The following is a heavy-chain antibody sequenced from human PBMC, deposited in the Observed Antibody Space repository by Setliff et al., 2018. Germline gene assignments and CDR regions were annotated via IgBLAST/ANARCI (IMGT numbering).Heavy chain of an antibody. CDR2: ISPGGST. V-gene: IGHV4-59*04. CDR1: GGSIRSYY. CDR3: ATSGFCSAGSCYSFDD. J-gene: IGHJ4*02. Sequence: SETLSLTCTVSGGSIRSYYWNWIRQPPGKGLEWIGEISPGGSTIYNPSLRSRVTMSVDTAKNRFSLNLTSVTAADTAVYYCATSGFCSAGSCYSFDDWGQGALVTVSS. D-gene: IGHD6-19*01.